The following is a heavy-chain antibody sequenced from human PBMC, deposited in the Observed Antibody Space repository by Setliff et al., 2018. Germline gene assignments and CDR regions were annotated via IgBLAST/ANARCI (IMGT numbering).Heavy chain of an antibody. J-gene: IGHJ4*02. D-gene: IGHD6-19*01. V-gene: IGHV1-18*01. CDR2: ISGYSGGT. CDR1: GYTFTSYS. CDR3: ARGASLTVADRGSFAF. Sequence: ASVKVSCKASGYTFTSYSITWVRQAPGRGLEWLGWISGYSGGTNYAQKFQGRVTMTRDTAISTAYMDVSSLTSDDTAMYYCARGASLTVADRGSFAFWGQGTLVTVSS.